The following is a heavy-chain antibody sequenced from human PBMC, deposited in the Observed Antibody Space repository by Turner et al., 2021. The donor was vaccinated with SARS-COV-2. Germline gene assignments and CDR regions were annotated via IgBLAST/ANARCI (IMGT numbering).Heavy chain of an antibody. J-gene: IGHJ4*02. CDR2: IRSTNFGGTT. CDR3: ARGRTGASYYFDY. Sequence: EVRVVESGGGLVQPGRSLRPSCTASGFTFGKYAMSWIRQAPGKGLEWVGFIRSTNFGGTTEYATSVRGRFNVSRDDSRTIAYLHMSSLKTEDTAVYYCARGRTGASYYFDYWGQGILVTVSS. D-gene: IGHD7-27*01. V-gene: IGHV3-49*03. CDR1: GFTFGKYA.